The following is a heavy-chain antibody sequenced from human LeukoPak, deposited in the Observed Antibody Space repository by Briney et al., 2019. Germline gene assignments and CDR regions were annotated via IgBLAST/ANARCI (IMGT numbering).Heavy chain of an antibody. D-gene: IGHD3-22*01. CDR2: IYDTGFS. CDR1: GGSLTSYF. Sequence: SETLSLTCTVSGGSLTSYFWSWIRQPPGKGLEWIAYIYDTGFSNYNPSLKSRVTVSLDTSKNQFYLKLSSVTAADTAVYYCARGYYHSRGYYSDAFDIWGQGTMVTVSS. J-gene: IGHJ3*02. V-gene: IGHV4-59*01. CDR3: ARGYYHSRGYYSDAFDI.